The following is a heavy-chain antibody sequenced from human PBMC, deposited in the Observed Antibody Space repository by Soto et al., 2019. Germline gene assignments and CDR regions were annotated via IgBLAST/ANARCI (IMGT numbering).Heavy chain of an antibody. Sequence: SVNGSCKACGVTFSSYAMSWVRQAPGHGLAWMGGIIPIFGTANYAQKFQGRVTITADESTSTAYMELSSLRSEDTAVYYCARDSVGATVDYYGMDVWGQGTTVTVS. V-gene: IGHV1-69*13. J-gene: IGHJ6*01. CDR1: GVTFSSYA. CDR2: IIPIFGTA. D-gene: IGHD1-26*01. CDR3: ARDSVGATVDYYGMDV.